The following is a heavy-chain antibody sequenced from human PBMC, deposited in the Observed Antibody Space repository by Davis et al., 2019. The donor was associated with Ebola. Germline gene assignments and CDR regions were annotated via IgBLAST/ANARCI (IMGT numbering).Heavy chain of an antibody. CDR2: IYTGDSDT. CDR1: GNSFSGHW. V-gene: IGHV5-51*01. J-gene: IGHJ3*02. Sequence: AASLNISCTYSGNSFSGHWIGWVRQMPGKGLEWMGIIYTGDSDTRYSPSFRGQVTISADKSIKTAFLQWSSLKASDTAMYYCASLRRTITGMDDGFDIWGQGTMVTVSS. D-gene: IGHD2-8*02. CDR3: ASLRRTITGMDDGFDI.